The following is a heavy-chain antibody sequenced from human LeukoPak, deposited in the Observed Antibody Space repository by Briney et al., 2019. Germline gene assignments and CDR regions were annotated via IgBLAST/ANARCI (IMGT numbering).Heavy chain of an antibody. J-gene: IGHJ4*02. CDR1: GFTFSSYS. V-gene: IGHV3-21*01. CDR3: ARDRARVSDY. D-gene: IGHD3-22*01. CDR2: ISSDSYYI. Sequence: GGSLRLSCAASGFTFSSYSMNWVRQAPGKGLEWVSAISSDSYYIYYADSVKGRFTISRDNAKNSLYLQMNSLRAEDTAVYYCARDRARVSDYWGQGTLVTVSS.